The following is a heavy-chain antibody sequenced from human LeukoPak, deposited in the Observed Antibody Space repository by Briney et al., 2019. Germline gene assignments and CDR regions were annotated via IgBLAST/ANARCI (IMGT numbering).Heavy chain of an antibody. D-gene: IGHD6-19*01. CDR3: ARAAFTSGTPRGFDY. J-gene: IGHJ4*02. CDR1: GDSVSRNSVA. V-gene: IGHV6-1*01. CDR2: TYYRSKWYH. Sequence: SQTLSLTCAISGDSVSRNSVAWHWLRQSPLRGLELLGRTYYRSKWYHDYAISVKSRMTINPDTSKNQFSLQLISVPPEDTAVYYCARAAFTSGTPRGFDYWGQGTLVTVSS.